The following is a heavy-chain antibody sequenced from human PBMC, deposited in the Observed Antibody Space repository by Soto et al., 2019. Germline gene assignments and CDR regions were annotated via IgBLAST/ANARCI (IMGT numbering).Heavy chain of an antibody. Sequence: PGGSLRLSCAASGFTFSSYSMNWVRQAPGKGLEWVSSISSSSSYIYYADSVKGRFTISRDNAKNSLYLQMNSLRAEDTAVYYCAGTRAQDYYYYMDVWGKGTTVTVSS. J-gene: IGHJ6*03. CDR2: ISSSSSYI. CDR3: AGTRAQDYYYYMDV. CDR1: GFTFSSYS. V-gene: IGHV3-21*01.